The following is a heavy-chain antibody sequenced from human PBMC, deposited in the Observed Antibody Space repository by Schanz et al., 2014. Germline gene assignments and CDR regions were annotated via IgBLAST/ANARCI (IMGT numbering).Heavy chain of an antibody. D-gene: IGHD6-25*01. V-gene: IGHV3-23*04. CDR3: AKVRYSSGWRGDYFDE. J-gene: IGHJ4*02. CDR1: GFAFSSYG. Sequence: EVQLVESGGGLVQPGGSLRLSCLASGFAFSSYGMNWLRQAPGKGLEWVSSISGDHRNTFYADSVKGRFTISRDNSKNTLYLQMNSLRAEDTAVYYCAKVRYSSGWRGDYFDEWGQGTLVTVAS. CDR2: ISGDHRNT.